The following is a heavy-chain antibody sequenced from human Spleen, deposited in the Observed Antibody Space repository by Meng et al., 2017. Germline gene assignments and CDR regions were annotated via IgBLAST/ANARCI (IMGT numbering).Heavy chain of an antibody. D-gene: IGHD2-15*01. Sequence: DVQLLESGGDLVQPGGSLRLSCAASGFTFSTYAMTWVRQAPGKGLEWVSSISSSSTYIYYADSVKGRFTISRDNAKNSLYLQMNSLRAEDTAVYYCASLLVVADYWGQGTLVTVSS. V-gene: IGHV3-21*01. CDR2: ISSSSTYI. CDR3: ASLLVVADY. CDR1: GFTFSTYA. J-gene: IGHJ4*02.